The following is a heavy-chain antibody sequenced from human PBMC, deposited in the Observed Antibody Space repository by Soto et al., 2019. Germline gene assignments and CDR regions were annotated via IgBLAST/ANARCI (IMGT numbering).Heavy chain of an antibody. V-gene: IGHV3-23*01. CDR1: GVPFSSYA. J-gene: IGHJ5*01. D-gene: IGHD2-15*01. CDR3: ADGITTSRSCCDS. CDR2: IANSGGTT. Sequence: GGTLRLTCTASGVPFSSYALNWVRKAPGKGLEWVSGIANSGGTTFYADSVRGRFTISRDNSKNTLYLQMNNLRAEEAVFYCGADGITTSRSCCDSWGQGIWVTVSS.